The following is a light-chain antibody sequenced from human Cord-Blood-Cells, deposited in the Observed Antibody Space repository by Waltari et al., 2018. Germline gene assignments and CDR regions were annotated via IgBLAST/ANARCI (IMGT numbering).Light chain of an antibody. CDR2: GAS. Sequence: EIVMTQSPATLSVSPGERATLSCRASQSVSSNLAWYQQQPGQALRLLIDGASTRATGIPARFSGSGSGTEFTLTISSLQSEEFAVYYCQQYNNWLTFGGGTKVEIK. CDR3: QQYNNWLT. V-gene: IGKV3-15*01. J-gene: IGKJ4*01. CDR1: QSVSSN.